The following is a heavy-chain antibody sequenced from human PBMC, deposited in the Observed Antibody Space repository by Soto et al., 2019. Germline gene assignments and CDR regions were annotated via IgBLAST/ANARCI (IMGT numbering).Heavy chain of an antibody. CDR2: IYSSGST. CDR3: PTRVTDGSRKRPDYYFDY. D-gene: IGHD3-10*01. V-gene: IGHV4-59*01. J-gene: IGHJ4*02. CDR1: ADCLSSYY. Sequence: PSETRWRTCCLGADCLSSYYWSWIRQPPGKGRELIGQIYSSGSTNSNHSVRRGFTIAVYTSKCPFSLKLRSVTAADTAVHYCPTRVTDGSRKRPDYYFDYLGERTLVTVSS.